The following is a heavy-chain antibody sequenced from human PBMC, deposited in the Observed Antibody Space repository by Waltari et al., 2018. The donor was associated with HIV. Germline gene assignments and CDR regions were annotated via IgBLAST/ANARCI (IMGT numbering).Heavy chain of an antibody. V-gene: IGHV1-46*01. Sequence: QVQLVQSGTEVKKPGASVKVSCKAIGYTFTSHYIHWVRQAPGQGLEWRGIIRSNSGTTMYAQKFQGRLTMTRDTSTSTVYMELSSLRSDETAVYYCARVQYDSSGYQYRVWNGMDVWGQGTTVTV. CDR1: GYTFTSHY. D-gene: IGHD3-22*01. CDR3: ARVQYDSSGYQYRVWNGMDV. J-gene: IGHJ6*02. CDR2: IRSNSGTT.